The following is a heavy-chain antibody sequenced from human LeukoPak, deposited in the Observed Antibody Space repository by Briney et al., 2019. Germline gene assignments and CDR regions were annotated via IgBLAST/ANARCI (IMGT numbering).Heavy chain of an antibody. CDR1: GGSISSSSYY. CDR3: ATSTGSSNLGF. V-gene: IGHV4-39*01. J-gene: IGHJ4*02. CDR2: IYYSGST. D-gene: IGHD6-13*01. Sequence: PSETLSLTCTVSGGSISSSSYYWGWIRQPPGKGPEWIGSIYYSGSTSYNPSLKSRITISVDTSKNLFSLKLRFVTAADMAVYYCATSTGSSNLGFWGQGTLVTVSS.